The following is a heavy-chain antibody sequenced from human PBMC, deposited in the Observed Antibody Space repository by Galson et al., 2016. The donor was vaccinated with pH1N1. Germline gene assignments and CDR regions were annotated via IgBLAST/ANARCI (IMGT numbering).Heavy chain of an antibody. J-gene: IGHJ4*02. CDR1: GGTFSSYA. CDR2: IIPIFGTA. CDR3: ARAAYGDYAGYFDY. Sequence: SVKVSCKASGGTFSSYAISWVRQAPGQGLEWMGRIIPIFGTANYAQKFQGRVTITADESTSTAYMELCSLRSEDTAVYYCARAAYGDYAGYFDYWGQGTLVTVSS. D-gene: IGHD4-17*01. V-gene: IGHV1-69*13.